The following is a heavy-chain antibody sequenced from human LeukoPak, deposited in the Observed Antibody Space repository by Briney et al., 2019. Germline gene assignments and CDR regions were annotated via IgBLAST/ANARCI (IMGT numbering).Heavy chain of an antibody. CDR1: GGSISSGSYY. D-gene: IGHD3-16*01. CDR3: ARDFDDYVWGSLGY. CDR2: IYTSGST. V-gene: IGHV4-61*02. J-gene: IGHJ4*02. Sequence: SETLSLTCTVSGGSISSGSYYWSWIRQPAGKGLEWIGRIYTSGSTNYNPSLKSRVTISVDTSKNQFSLKLSSVTAADTAVYYCARDFDDYVWGSLGYWGQGTLVTVSS.